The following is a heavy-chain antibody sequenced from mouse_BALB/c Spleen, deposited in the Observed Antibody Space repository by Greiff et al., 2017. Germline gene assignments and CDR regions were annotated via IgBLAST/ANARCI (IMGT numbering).Heavy chain of an antibody. CDR3: ARDLDGGFDY. CDR2: ISDGGSYT. CDR1: GFTLSDYY. J-gene: IGHJ2*01. V-gene: IGHV5-4*02. Sequence: EVQLVESGGGLVKPGGSLKLSCAASGFTLSDYYMYWVRQTPEKRLEGVATISDGGSYTYYPDSVKGRFTISRDNAKNNLYLQMSSLKSEDTAMYYCARDLDGGFDYWGQGTTLTVSS.